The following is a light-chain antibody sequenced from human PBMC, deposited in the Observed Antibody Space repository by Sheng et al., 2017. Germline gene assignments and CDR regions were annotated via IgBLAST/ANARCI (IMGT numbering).Light chain of an antibody. CDR3: NCRDITEKRI. Sequence: SSELTQDPAVSVTLGETVRITCRRGQPTKTFYASWYQHKPGQAPLLVFYGKNDRPTGIPDRFSGSESGDTASLIITGAQAEDEADYYCNCRDITEKRIFGGGPSCLS. J-gene: IGLJ2*01. CDR2: GKN. CDR1: PTKTFY. V-gene: IGLV3-19*01.